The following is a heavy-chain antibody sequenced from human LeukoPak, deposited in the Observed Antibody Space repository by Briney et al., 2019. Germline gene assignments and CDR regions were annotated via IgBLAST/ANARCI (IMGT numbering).Heavy chain of an antibody. CDR3: ASSRGSGSYYSCCAPNY. Sequence: PSETLSLTCAVYGGSFSGYYWSWIRQPPGKGLEWIGEINHSGSTNYNPSLKSRVTISVDTSKNQFSLKLSSVTAADTAVCYCASSRGSGSYYSCCAPNYWGQGTLVTVSS. CDR2: INHSGST. J-gene: IGHJ4*02. V-gene: IGHV4-34*01. CDR1: GGSFSGYY. D-gene: IGHD3-10*01.